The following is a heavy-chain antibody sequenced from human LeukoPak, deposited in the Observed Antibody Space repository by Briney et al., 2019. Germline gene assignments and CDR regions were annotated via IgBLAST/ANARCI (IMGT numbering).Heavy chain of an antibody. CDR1: GYSLSSGYY. Sequence: SETLSLTCAVSGYSLSSGYYWGWIGQPPGRGLEWIGNIYHSGSIYYNPSLKSRVTISVDTSKNQFSLNLSSVTAADTAVYYCARGRPLGAWAHFDYWGQGTVVSVSS. D-gene: IGHD1-26*01. V-gene: IGHV4-38-2*01. CDR2: IYHSGSI. CDR3: ARGRPLGAWAHFDY. J-gene: IGHJ4*02.